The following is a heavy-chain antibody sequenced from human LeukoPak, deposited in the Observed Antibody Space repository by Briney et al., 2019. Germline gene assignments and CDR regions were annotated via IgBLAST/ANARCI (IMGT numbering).Heavy chain of an antibody. V-gene: IGHV1-69*05. CDR2: IIPIFGTA. CDR3: ARGLAAMAIFDY. Sequence: SVKVSCKACGGTFSSYAISWVRQAPGQGLEWMGGIIPIFGTANYAQKFQGRVTITTDESTSTAYMELSSLRSEDTAVYYCARGLAAMAIFDYWGQGTLVTVSS. CDR1: GGTFSSYA. D-gene: IGHD5-18*01. J-gene: IGHJ4*02.